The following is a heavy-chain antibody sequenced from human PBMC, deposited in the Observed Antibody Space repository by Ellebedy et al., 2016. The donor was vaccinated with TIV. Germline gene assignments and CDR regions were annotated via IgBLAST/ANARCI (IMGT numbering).Heavy chain of an antibody. CDR3: AKHLGYTVSTRRMFDT. V-gene: IGHV3-23*01. D-gene: IGHD5-12*01. J-gene: IGHJ5*02. Sequence: GGSLRLSXAASGFTFDYYAMNWVRQAPGTGLEWVSTISPGGGDTYYADSVKGRFTISRDNSKNTLYLQLNSLRADDTAIYYCAKHLGYTVSTRRMFDTWGRGILVTVSS. CDR2: ISPGGGDT. CDR1: GFTFDYYA.